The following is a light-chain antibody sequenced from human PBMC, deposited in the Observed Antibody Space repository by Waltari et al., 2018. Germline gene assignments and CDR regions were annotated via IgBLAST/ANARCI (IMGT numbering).Light chain of an antibody. J-gene: IGLJ2*01. CDR3: SSYTSSSTVV. CDR2: DVS. Sequence: QSALTQPASVSGSPGQSITISCPGTSSDVGGYTYVSWYQQHPGKAPKLMIYDVSNRPSGVSNRFSASKSGNTASLTISGLQAEDEADYYCSSYTSSSTVVFGGGTKLTVL. CDR1: SSDVGGYTY. V-gene: IGLV2-14*03.